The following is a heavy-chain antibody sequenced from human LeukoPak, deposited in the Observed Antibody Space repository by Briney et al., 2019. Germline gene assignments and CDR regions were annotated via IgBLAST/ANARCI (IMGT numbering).Heavy chain of an antibody. V-gene: IGHV3-23*01. J-gene: IGHJ4*02. CDR2: IIGSMGYT. D-gene: IGHD3-10*01. CDR3: ARAKPKNMVRGLIMRRESRYYFDY. Sequence: TVGSPRLSCAASGFTFRSYAMSWVRHAPRQGREWVSAIIGSMGYTYSADSVKGGFTLSRDNSKSTLYIQMNSLRAEDTAVYYCARAKPKNMVRGLIMRRESRYYFDYWGQGTLVTVSS. CDR1: GFTFRSYA.